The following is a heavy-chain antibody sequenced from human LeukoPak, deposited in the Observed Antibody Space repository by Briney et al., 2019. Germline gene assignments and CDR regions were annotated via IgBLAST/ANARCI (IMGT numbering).Heavy chain of an antibody. CDR1: GYTFTGFY. V-gene: IGHV1-2*02. CDR2: INPNSGGT. D-gene: IGHD3-10*01. J-gene: IGHJ5*02. CDR3: ARDGVDYYGSGSYSDPPYNWFDP. Sequence: PGASVKVSCKASGYTFTGFYMHWVRQAPGQGLEWMGWINPNSGGTNFAQKFQCRVTMTRDTSISTAYMELSRLSSDDTAVYYCARDGVDYYGSGSYSDPPYNWFDPWGQGTLVTVSS.